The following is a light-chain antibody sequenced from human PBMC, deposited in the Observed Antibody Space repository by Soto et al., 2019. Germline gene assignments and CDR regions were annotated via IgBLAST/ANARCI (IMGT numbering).Light chain of an antibody. Sequence: QSVLTQPRSVSGSPGQSVTISCTGTSSDVGGYNYVSWYQQHPGKAPKLMIYDVSERPSGVPDRFSGSKSGNTASLTISGLKAEDEADYYCCSYAGSYVFGTGTKLTVL. CDR2: DVS. J-gene: IGLJ1*01. V-gene: IGLV2-11*01. CDR1: SSDVGGYNY. CDR3: CSYAGSYV.